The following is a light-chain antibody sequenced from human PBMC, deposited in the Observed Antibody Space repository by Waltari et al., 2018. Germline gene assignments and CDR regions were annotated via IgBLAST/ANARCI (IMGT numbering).Light chain of an antibody. V-gene: IGLV2-14*01. CDR2: DVS. CDR3: SSYTRSSSWV. Sequence: QSALTQPASVSGSPGQSITISCTGTSSDVGGYHYVSWYQQHPGKAPRLMIYDVSNRPSGVSKRVAGSKSGNTASLTISGLQAEDEADYYCSSYTRSSSWVFGGGTKLTVL. J-gene: IGLJ3*02. CDR1: SSDVGGYHY.